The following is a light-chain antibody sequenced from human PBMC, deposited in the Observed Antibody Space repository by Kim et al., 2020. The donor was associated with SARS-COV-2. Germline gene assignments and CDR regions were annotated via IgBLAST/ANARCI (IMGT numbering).Light chain of an antibody. CDR3: AAWDDRLSGWV. CDR2: RNN. V-gene: IGLV1-47*01. J-gene: IGLJ3*02. CDR1: NSNIASHY. Sequence: QSVLTQPPSASGTPGQRVTISCSGNNSNIASHYPNWYQQLPGMAPKLLIHRNNQRPSGVPDRFSASKSDTSASLAISGLRSEDEADYHCAAWDDRLSGWVFGGGTQLTVL.